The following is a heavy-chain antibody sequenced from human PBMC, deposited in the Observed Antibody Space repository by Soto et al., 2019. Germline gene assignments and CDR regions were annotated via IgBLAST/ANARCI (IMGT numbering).Heavy chain of an antibody. CDR3: ARIYSRFFEWFFP. Sequence: CVPTLLNRTGTLTLTFTVSFGSLSNSRMGVSWIRQPPGKALEWLAHIFSNDEKSYSTSLKSRLTISKDTSKSQVVITMNNMENVDKAKYYCARIYSRFFEWFFPWGQGTLVTVSS. CDR2: IFSNDEK. V-gene: IGHV2-26*01. J-gene: IGHJ5*02. D-gene: IGHD3-3*01. CDR1: FGSLSNSRMG.